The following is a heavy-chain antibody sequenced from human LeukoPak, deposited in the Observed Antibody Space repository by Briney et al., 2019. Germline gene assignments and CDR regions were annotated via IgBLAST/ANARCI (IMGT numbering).Heavy chain of an antibody. D-gene: IGHD3-22*01. CDR2: ISYDGSNK. Sequence: PGGSLRLSCAASGFTFSSYAMHWVRQAPGKGLEWVAVISYDGSNKYYADSVKGRFTISRDNSKNTLYLQMNSLRAEDTAVYYCARDQYYYDSSGSTAHYWGQGILVTVSS. CDR3: ARDQYYYDSSGSTAHY. CDR1: GFTFSSYA. V-gene: IGHV3-30-3*01. J-gene: IGHJ4*02.